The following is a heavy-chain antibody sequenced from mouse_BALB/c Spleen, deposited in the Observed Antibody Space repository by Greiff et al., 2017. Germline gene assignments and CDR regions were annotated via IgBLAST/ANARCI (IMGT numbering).Heavy chain of an antibody. CDR2: ISSGGST. D-gene: IGHD1-1*01. CDR3: ARDANYYGSSYGYFDV. V-gene: IGHV5-6-5*01. Sequence: EVMLVESGGGLVKPGGSLKLSCAASGFTFSSYAMSWVRQTPEKRLEWVASISSGGSTYYPDSVKGRFTISRDNARNILYLQMSSLRSEDTAMYYCARDANYYGSSYGYFDVWGAGTTVTVSS. J-gene: IGHJ1*01. CDR1: GFTFSSYA.